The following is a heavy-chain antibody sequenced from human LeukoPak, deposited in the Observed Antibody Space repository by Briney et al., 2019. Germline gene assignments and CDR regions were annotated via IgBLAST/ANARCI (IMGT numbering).Heavy chain of an antibody. D-gene: IGHD2-8*01. Sequence: ASVKVSCKASGYTFTGYYIHWVRQAPGQGLEWMGRINPNSGGTNYAQKFQGRVTMTRDTPISTAYMELSRLRSDDTAVYYCARALFRFYCTNGVCYAAYFDYWGQGTLVTVSS. V-gene: IGHV1-2*06. CDR2: INPNSGGT. J-gene: IGHJ4*02. CDR1: GYTFTGYY. CDR3: ARALFRFYCTNGVCYAAYFDY.